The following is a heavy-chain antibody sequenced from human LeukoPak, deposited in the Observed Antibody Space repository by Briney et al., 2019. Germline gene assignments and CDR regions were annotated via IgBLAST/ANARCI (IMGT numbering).Heavy chain of an antibody. CDR1: GGSLSGFY. Sequence: SETLSLTCTVYGGSLSGFYWSWIRQPPGKGLEWIGRIYTSGSTNYNPSLKSRVTISVDTSKNQFSLKLSSVTAADTAVYYCARVLRYCSGGNCYSGGLGYMDVWGKGTTVTISS. J-gene: IGHJ6*03. V-gene: IGHV4-4*08. CDR2: IYTSGST. CDR3: ARVLRYCSGGNCYSGGLGYMDV. D-gene: IGHD2-15*01.